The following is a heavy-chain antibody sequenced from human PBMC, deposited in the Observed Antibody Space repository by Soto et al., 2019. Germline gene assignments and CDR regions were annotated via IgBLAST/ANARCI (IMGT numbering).Heavy chain of an antibody. J-gene: IGHJ3*02. D-gene: IGHD3-22*01. CDR2: ISSSSSYI. V-gene: IGHV3-21*01. CDR3: ARDYNYDSSGPIPTSDAFDI. Sequence: PGGSLRLSCAASGFTFSSYGMNWVRQAPGKGLEWVSSISSSSSYIYYADSVKGRFTISRDNAKNSLYLQMNSLRAEDTAVYYCARDYNYDSSGPIPTSDAFDIWGQGTMVTVSS. CDR1: GFTFSSYG.